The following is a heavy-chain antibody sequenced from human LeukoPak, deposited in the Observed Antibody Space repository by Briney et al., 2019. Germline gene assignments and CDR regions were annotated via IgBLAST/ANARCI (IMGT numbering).Heavy chain of an antibody. V-gene: IGHV4-34*01. Sequence: SETLSLTCAVYGGSFSGYYWSWIRQPPGKGLEWIGEITHSGSTNYNPSLKSRVTISVDTSKNQFSLKLSSVTAADTAVYYCARDIGITMVRGVITRFDPWGQGTLVTVSS. CDR2: ITHSGST. D-gene: IGHD3-10*01. CDR3: ARDIGITMVRGVITRFDP. CDR1: GGSFSGYY. J-gene: IGHJ5*02.